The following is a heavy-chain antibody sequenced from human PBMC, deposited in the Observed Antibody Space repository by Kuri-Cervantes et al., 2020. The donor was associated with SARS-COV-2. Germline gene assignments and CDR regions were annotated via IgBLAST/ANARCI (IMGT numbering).Heavy chain of an antibody. CDR1: GFTFNTCA. D-gene: IGHD6-25*01. CDR3: ARQGGRAIYFDY. Sequence: GESLKISCAASGFTFNTCAMHWVRQAPGKGLEWVAMISSDGSNKYYADSVKGRFTISRDNSKNTLYLQMNSLRAEDTAVYYCARQGGRAIYFDYWGQGTLVTVSS. J-gene: IGHJ4*02. V-gene: IGHV3-30-3*01. CDR2: ISSDGSNK.